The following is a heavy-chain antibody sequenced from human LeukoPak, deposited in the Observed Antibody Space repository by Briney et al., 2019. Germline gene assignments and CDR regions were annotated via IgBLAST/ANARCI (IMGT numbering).Heavy chain of an antibody. D-gene: IGHD1-20*01. J-gene: IGHJ6*02. V-gene: IGHV3-9*01. Sequence: GGSLRLSCAASGFTFDDYAMHWVRQAPGKGLEWVSGISWNSGSIGYADSVKGRFTISRDNAKNSLYLQMNSLRAEDTAVYYCARGVTGNIDMDVWGQGTTVTVSS. CDR1: GFTFDDYA. CDR3: ARGVTGNIDMDV. CDR2: ISWNSGSI.